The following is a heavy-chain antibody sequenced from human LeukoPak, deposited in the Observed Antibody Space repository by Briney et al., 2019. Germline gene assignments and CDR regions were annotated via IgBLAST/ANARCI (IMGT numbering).Heavy chain of an antibody. CDR3: ARTRSSGGLYYFDY. D-gene: IGHD6-6*01. J-gene: IGHJ4*02. CDR1: GFTFSSYW. CDR2: IKQDGSEK. V-gene: IGHV3-7*01. Sequence: GGSLRLSCAASGFTFSSYWMSWVRQAPGKGLEWVANIKQDGSEKYYVDSVKGRFTISRDNAKNSLYLQMNSLRAEDTAVYYCARTRSSGGLYYFDYWGQGTLVTASS.